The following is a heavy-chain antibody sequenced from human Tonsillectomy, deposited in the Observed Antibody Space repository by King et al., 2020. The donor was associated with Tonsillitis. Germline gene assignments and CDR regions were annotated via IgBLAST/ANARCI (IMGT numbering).Heavy chain of an antibody. Sequence: VQLVQSGGGLVKPGGSLRLSCAASGFTFSDYYMTWIRQAPGKGLEWVSYISSSGSYTNHADSVKGRFTISRDNAKSSLYLQMNSLRAEDTAVYYCARDGGSYGMDVWGQGTTVTVSS. V-gene: IGHV3-11*06. D-gene: IGHD3-16*01. J-gene: IGHJ6*02. CDR1: GFTFSDYY. CDR3: ARDGGSYGMDV. CDR2: ISSSGSYT.